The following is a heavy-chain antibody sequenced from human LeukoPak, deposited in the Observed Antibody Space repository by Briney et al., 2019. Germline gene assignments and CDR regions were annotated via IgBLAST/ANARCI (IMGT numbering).Heavy chain of an antibody. D-gene: IGHD6-13*01. Sequence: SETLSLTCTVSGDSISSYYWNWIRQPPGKGPEWIGRIYTSGSTNYNPSLKSRVTISVDTSKNQFSLKLSSVTAADTAVYYCARLIAAAGNYYYYMDVWGKGTTVTVSS. J-gene: IGHJ6*03. CDR2: IYTSGST. CDR3: ARLIAAAGNYYYYMDV. CDR1: GDSISSYY. V-gene: IGHV4-4*08.